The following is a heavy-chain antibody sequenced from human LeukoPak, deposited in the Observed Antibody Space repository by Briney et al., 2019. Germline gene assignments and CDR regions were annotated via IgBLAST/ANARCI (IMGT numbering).Heavy chain of an antibody. D-gene: IGHD5-24*01. V-gene: IGHV4-34*01. CDR1: GGSFSGYY. CDR2: INHSGST. J-gene: IGHJ4*02. Sequence: SETLSLTCAVYGGSFSGYYWSWIRQPPGKGLEWIGEINHSGSTNYNPSLKSRVTISVDTSKNQFSLKLSSVTAADTAVYYCARASEMATTYFDYWGQGTLVTVSS. CDR3: ARASEMATTYFDY.